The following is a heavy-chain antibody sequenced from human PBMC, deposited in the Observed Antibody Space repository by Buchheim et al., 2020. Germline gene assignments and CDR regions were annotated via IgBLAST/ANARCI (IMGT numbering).Heavy chain of an antibody. V-gene: IGHV1-8*01. J-gene: IGHJ4*02. CDR1: GYTFTSYD. D-gene: IGHD6-19*01. CDR2: MNPNSGNT. CDR3: GRVEKGGQWLVRGEY. Sequence: QVQLVQSGAEVKKPGASVKVSCKASGYTFTSYDINWVRQATGQGLEGMEWMNPNSGNTCYAQKFQGRVTMTRNTSISTSYMELSRLRSEDTAVYYCGRVEKGGQWLVRGEYWGQGTL.